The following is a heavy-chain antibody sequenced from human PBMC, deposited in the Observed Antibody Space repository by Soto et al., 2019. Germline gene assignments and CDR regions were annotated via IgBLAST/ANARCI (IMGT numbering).Heavy chain of an antibody. CDR3: ARFRWLSEYDLLTGYYIFDQ. J-gene: IGHJ4*02. V-gene: IGHV4-61*03. CDR1: GVSVNSGTDY. D-gene: IGHD3-9*01. Sequence: SETLSLTCTVSGVSVNSGTDYWTWIRQPPGKGLEWIGYTSNSGSAKYNPSLKSRVTITTDTSTDHCSLKLTSVTAADTAVYYCARFRWLSEYDLLTGYYIFDQWGRGTLVTVSS. CDR2: TSNSGSA.